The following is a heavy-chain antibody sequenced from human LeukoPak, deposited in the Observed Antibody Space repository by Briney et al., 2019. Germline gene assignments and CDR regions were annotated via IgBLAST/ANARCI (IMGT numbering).Heavy chain of an antibody. CDR2: IIPIFGTA. J-gene: IGHJ6*03. CDR1: GGTFSSYA. Sequence: SVKVSCKASGGTFSSYAISWVRQAPGQGLEWMGGIIPIFGTANYAQKFQGRVTITADESTSAAYMEPSSLRSEDTAVYYCARDRRASWADYYYYMDAWGKGTTVTISS. CDR3: ARDRRASWADYYYYMDA. V-gene: IGHV1-69*13.